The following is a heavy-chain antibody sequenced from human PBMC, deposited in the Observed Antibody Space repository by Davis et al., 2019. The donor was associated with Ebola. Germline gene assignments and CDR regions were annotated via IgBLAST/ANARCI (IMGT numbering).Heavy chain of an antibody. Sequence: SETLSLTCTVSGGSISSYYWSWIRQPPGKGLEWIGYIYYSGSTNYNPSLKSRVTISVDTSKNQFSLKLSSVTAADTAVYYCARHNLLYYYGMDVWGQGTTVTVSS. CDR2: IYYSGST. CDR1: GGSISSYY. D-gene: IGHD1-14*01. CDR3: ARHNLLYYYGMDV. V-gene: IGHV4-59*08. J-gene: IGHJ6*02.